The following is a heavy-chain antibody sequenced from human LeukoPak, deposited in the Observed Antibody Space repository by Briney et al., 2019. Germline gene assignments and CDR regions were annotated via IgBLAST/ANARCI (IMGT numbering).Heavy chain of an antibody. Sequence: GGSLRLSCAASGFTFSSYGMHWVRQAPGKGLEWVAVISYDGSNKYYADSVKGRFTICRDNSKNTLYLQMNSLRAEDTAVYYCARDPGLGYCSSTSCYIFDYWGQGTLVTVSS. D-gene: IGHD2-2*02. CDR1: GFTFSSYG. J-gene: IGHJ4*02. CDR2: ISYDGSNK. CDR3: ARDPGLGYCSSTSCYIFDY. V-gene: IGHV3-30*03.